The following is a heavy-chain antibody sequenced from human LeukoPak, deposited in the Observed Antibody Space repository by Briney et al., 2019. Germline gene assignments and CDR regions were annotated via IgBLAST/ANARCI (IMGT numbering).Heavy chain of an antibody. D-gene: IGHD6-6*01. CDR2: ISSSSNTI. Sequence: PGGSLRLSCAASGFTFSSYSMNWVRQAPGKGLEWVSYISSSSNTIYYADSVKGRFTISRDNAKNSLFLQMNSLRAEDTAVYYCAREGSSSLVAFDIRGQGTMVTVSS. CDR3: AREGSSSLVAFDI. CDR1: GFTFSSYS. V-gene: IGHV3-48*04. J-gene: IGHJ3*02.